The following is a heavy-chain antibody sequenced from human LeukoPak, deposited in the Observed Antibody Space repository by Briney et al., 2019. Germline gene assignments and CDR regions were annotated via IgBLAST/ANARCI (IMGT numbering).Heavy chain of an antibody. J-gene: IGHJ5*02. CDR1: GLTFSTYS. V-gene: IGHV3-48*02. CDR2: ISSSGSIR. D-gene: IGHD3-10*01. Sequence: GGSLRLSCEVSGLTFSTYSMNWVRQAPGKGLEWISYISSSGSIRYYADSVKGRFTISRDNAKNSLYLQINSLRDEDTAVYYCARGVIWFGESPKNWLGPDPWGQGTLVTVSS. CDR3: ARGVIWFGESPKNWLGPDP.